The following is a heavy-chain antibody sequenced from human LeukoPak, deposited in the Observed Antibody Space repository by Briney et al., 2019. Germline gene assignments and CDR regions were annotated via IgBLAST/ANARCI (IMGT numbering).Heavy chain of an antibody. CDR3: ARGAPRKGYSSSWYYFDY. V-gene: IGHV4-4*07. D-gene: IGHD6-13*01. CDR1: GGSISHYY. Sequence: SETLSLTCTVSGGSISHYYWNWIRQTAGKGLEWIGRMYTSGSTKYNPSLESRVTMSVDTSKNQFSLKLTSVTAADTAVYYCARGAPRKGYSSSWYYFDYWGQGTLVTVSS. CDR2: MYTSGST. J-gene: IGHJ4*02.